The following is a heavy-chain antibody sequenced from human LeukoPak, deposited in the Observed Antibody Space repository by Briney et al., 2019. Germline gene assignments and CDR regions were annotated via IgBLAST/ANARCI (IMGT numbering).Heavy chain of an antibody. Sequence: SQTLSLTCAISGDSVSSNSAAWNWIRRSPSRGLEWLGRTYYRSKWYNDYAVSVKGRITINPDTSKNQFSLQLNSVTPEDTAVYYCTRDLCCAAAGATAWFDPWGQGTLVTVSS. D-gene: IGHD6-13*01. V-gene: IGHV6-1*01. CDR1: GDSVSSNSAA. CDR3: TRDLCCAAAGATAWFDP. CDR2: TYYRSKWYN. J-gene: IGHJ5*02.